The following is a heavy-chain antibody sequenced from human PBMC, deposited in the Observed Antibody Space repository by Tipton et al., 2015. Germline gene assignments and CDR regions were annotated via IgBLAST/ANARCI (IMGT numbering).Heavy chain of an antibody. J-gene: IGHJ6*02. CDR2: INAGNGNT. D-gene: IGHD5-12*01. CDR1: GYSFTSYA. V-gene: IGHV1-3*01. CDR3: AREDGGYDWRYNYYSSGVDV. Sequence: QSGPEVKKPGASVKVSCKASGYSFTSYAMHWVRQAPGHRLEWMGWINAGNGNTKYSQKFQGRVTITWDTSASTAYMELSSLRSEDTSVYYCAREDGGYDWRYNYYSSGVDVWGQGTTVTVSS.